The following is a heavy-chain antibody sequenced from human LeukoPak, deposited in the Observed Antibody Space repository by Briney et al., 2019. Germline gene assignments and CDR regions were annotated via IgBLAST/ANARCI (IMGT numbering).Heavy chain of an antibody. Sequence: AAVRVSFTASGYTFTVYYMHWGRQAPGQGGGRVGWINTKGGGTNYTQKFHGWVTMTRNTSISPAYMELSRLRSDDTAVYYCARGDSSATDNDAFDIWGQGTMVTVSS. CDR1: GYTFTVYY. CDR3: ARGDSSATDNDAFDI. V-gene: IGHV1-2*04. CDR2: INTKGGGT. J-gene: IGHJ3*02. D-gene: IGHD3-22*01.